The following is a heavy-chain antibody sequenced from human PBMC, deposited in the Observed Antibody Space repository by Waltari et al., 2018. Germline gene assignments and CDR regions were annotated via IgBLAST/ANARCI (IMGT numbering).Heavy chain of an antibody. CDR3: ARDYCDRTYCHGMDV. J-gene: IGHJ6*02. CDR2: ISYNERNI. V-gene: IGHV3-30*04. CDR1: EFTFSSYA. Sequence: QVQLVESGGGVVQPGRCVRLSWSASEFTFSSYAMHLVRQAPGKGLEWVAVISYNERNIYYVDSVKGRFTISRDNSKKMLYLQMNSLRGEDTAVYYCARDYCDRTYCHGMDVWGQGTTVTVSS. D-gene: IGHD3-22*01.